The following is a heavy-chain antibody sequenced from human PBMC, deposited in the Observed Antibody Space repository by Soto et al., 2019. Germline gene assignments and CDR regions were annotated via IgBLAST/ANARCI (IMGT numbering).Heavy chain of an antibody. D-gene: IGHD5-12*01. CDR1: GFTFSSYA. J-gene: IGHJ6*03. CDR3: ARDSDGYDSSYYYYYYMDV. Sequence: QPGGSLRLSCAASGFTFSSYAMSWVRQAPGKGLEWVSYISSSSSTIYYADSVKGRFTISRDNAKNSLYLQMNSLRAEDTAVYYCARDSDGYDSSYYYYYYMDVWGKGTTVTVSS. V-gene: IGHV3-48*01. CDR2: ISSSSSTI.